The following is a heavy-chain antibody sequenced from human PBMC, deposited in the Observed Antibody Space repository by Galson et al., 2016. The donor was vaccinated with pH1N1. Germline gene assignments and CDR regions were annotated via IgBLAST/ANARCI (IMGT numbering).Heavy chain of an antibody. CDR2: LYYNENT. CDR1: GTSVSGNY. Sequence: ETLSLTCTVSGTSVSGNYWSWIRQPPGKGLEWIGYLYYNENTNYNPSLKSRVTISEDTSKNQFSLRLTSVTAADTAVYYCARHTRWGSSSSFDYWGQGALVTVST. D-gene: IGHD6-13*01. V-gene: IGHV4-59*08. CDR3: ARHTRWGSSSSFDY. J-gene: IGHJ4*02.